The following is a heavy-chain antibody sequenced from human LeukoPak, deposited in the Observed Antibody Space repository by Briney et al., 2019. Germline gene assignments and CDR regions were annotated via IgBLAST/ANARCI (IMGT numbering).Heavy chain of an antibody. D-gene: IGHD3-3*01. CDR1: GFTFSSYS. CDR2: ISSSSSYI. J-gene: IGHJ4*02. CDR3: ARDPALITIFGVVIIGYFDY. V-gene: IGHV3-21*01. Sequence: GGSLRLSCAASGFTFSSYSMNWVRQAPGKGLEWVSSISSSSSYIYYADSVKGRFTISRDNAKNSLYLQMNSLRAEDTAVYYCARDPALITIFGVVIIGYFDYWGQGTLVTVSS.